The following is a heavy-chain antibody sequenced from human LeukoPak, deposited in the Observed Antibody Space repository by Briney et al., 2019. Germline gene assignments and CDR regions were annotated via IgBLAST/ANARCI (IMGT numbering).Heavy chain of an antibody. CDR1: EFPFSSYG. V-gene: IGHV3-33*08. J-gene: IGHJ6*03. Sequence: GGSLRLSCAASEFPFSSYGMHWVRQAPGKGLEWVALIRSDGINKYYADSVKGRFTVSRDNSKNSLYLQMNSLRAEDTALYYCARVQLVDYYYYSYMDVWGKGTTVTVSS. CDR3: ARVQLVDYYYYSYMDV. CDR2: IRSDGINK. D-gene: IGHD6-6*01.